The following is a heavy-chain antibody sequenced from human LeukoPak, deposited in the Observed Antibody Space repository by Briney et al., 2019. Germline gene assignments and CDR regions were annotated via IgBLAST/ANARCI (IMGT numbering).Heavy chain of an antibody. CDR3: ARDPTVDAFDI. Sequence: SETLSLTWAVYGGSFSGYYWSWIRQPPEKGLEWIGEINHSGSTNYNPSLKSRVTISVDTSKNQFSLKLSSVTAADTAVYYCARDPTVDAFDIWGQGTMVTVSS. CDR1: GGSFSGYY. CDR2: INHSGST. V-gene: IGHV4-34*01. D-gene: IGHD4-17*01. J-gene: IGHJ3*02.